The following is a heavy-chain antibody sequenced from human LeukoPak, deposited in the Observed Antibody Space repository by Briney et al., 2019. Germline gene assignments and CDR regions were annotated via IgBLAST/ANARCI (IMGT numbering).Heavy chain of an antibody. J-gene: IGHJ6*03. CDR2: ISYDGSNK. CDR3: ARGSYYYSYMDV. CDR1: GFTFSSYA. Sequence: GRSLRLSCAASGFTFSSYAMHWVRQAPGKGLEWVAVISYDGSNKYYADSVKGRFTISRDNSKNTLYLQMNSLRAEDTAVYYCARGSYYYSYMDVWGKGTTVTVSS. V-gene: IGHV3-30*01.